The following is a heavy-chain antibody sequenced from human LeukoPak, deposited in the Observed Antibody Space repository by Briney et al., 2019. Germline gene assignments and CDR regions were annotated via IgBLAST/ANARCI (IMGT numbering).Heavy chain of an antibody. V-gene: IGHV4-61*09. CDR2: IYTSEST. D-gene: IGHD2-2*01. CDR3: ARDDWTYCSSTTCPDAYI. CDR1: GASVSSGTYY. Sequence: MASQTLSLTCTVSGASVSSGTYYWSWIRQPAGKGLEWIGHIYTSESTNYNPSLKSRVTISVDTSKNQFSLKLTSVTAADTAVYYCARDDWTYCSSTTCPDAYIWGQGTMVTVSS. J-gene: IGHJ3*02.